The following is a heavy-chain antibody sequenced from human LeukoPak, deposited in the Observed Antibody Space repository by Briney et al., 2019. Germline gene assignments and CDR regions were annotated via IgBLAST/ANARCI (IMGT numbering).Heavy chain of an antibody. V-gene: IGHV4-39*07. D-gene: IGHD3-22*01. Sequence: SETLSLTCTVSGGSISSSRYYWGWIRQPPGKGLEWIGSIYYSGSTYYNPSLKSRVTISVDTSKNQFSLKLSSVTAADTAVYYCASGYYYDSSGYPYFDYWGQGTLVTVSS. CDR3: ASGYYYDSSGYPYFDY. CDR2: IYYSGST. J-gene: IGHJ4*02. CDR1: GGSISSSRYY.